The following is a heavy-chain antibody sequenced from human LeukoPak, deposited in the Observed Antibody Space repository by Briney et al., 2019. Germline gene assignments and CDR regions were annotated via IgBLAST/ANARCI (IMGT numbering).Heavy chain of an antibody. CDR3: ARERYYYGSGSYGHGMDV. Sequence: SETLSLTCTVSGGSISSGGYYWSWIRQHPGKGLEWIGYIYYSGSTYYNPSLKSRVTISVDTSKNQFSLKLSSVTAADTAVYYCARERYYYGSGSYGHGMDVWGQGTTVTVSS. D-gene: IGHD3-10*01. CDR2: IYYSGST. CDR1: GGSISSGGYY. V-gene: IGHV4-31*03. J-gene: IGHJ6*02.